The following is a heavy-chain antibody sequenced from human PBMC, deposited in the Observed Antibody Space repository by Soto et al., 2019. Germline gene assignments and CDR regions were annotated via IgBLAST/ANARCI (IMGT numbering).Heavy chain of an antibody. Sequence: ASVKVSCKASGYSFTTYNIHWVRQAPGQGLEWMGVVNPSSGSTSYAQKFQGRVTMTRDTSTSTVYMELSSLRSEDAAVYYCARGGYYDNNWVKLRHYGLDVWG. CDR1: GYSFTTYN. D-gene: IGHD3-16*01. J-gene: IGHJ6*02. CDR2: VNPSSGST. V-gene: IGHV1-46*01. CDR3: ARGGYYDNNWVKLRHYGLDV.